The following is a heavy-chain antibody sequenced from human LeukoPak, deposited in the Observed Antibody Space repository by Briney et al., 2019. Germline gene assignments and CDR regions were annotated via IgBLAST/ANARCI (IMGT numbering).Heavy chain of an antibody. Sequence: GASVKVSCKASGYTFTSYYMHWVRQAPGQGLEWMGGFDPEDGETIYAQKFQGRVTMTEDTSTDTAYMELSSLRSEGTAVYYCATVVEMWTTRGQFDYWGQGTLVTVSS. CDR3: ATVVEMWTTRGQFDY. V-gene: IGHV1-24*01. CDR2: FDPEDGET. J-gene: IGHJ4*02. CDR1: GYTFTSYY. D-gene: IGHD2-21*01.